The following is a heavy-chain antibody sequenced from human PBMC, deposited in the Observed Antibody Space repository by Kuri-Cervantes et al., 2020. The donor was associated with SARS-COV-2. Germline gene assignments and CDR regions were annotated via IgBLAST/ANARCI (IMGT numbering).Heavy chain of an antibody. CDR2: INPNSGGT. CDR3: AREGYEAANFDY. Sequence: ASVKVSCKASGYTFTGHYMHWVRQAPGQGLEWMGWINPNSGGTNYAQKFQGRVTMTRDTSISTAYMELSRLRSDDTAVYYCAREGYEAANFDYWGQGTLVTVSS. CDR1: GYTFTGHY. D-gene: IGHD6-13*01. V-gene: IGHV1-2*02. J-gene: IGHJ4*02.